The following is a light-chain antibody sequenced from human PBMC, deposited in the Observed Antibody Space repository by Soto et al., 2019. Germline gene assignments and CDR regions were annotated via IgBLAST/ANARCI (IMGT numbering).Light chain of an antibody. CDR2: GIS. V-gene: IGKV3D-20*02. J-gene: IGKJ1*01. CDR3: QQRGNRPPWT. CDR1: QSVSSNY. Sequence: ELVLTQSPGTLSLSPGERATLSCRASQSVSSNYLAWYQQKPGQAPRLLIYGISKRATDIPDRFSGSGSGTEFTLTISSLQPEDFATYYCQQRGNRPPWTFGQGTKVDIK.